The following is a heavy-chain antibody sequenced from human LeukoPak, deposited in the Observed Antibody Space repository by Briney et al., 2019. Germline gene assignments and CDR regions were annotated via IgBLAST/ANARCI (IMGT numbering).Heavy chain of an antibody. CDR3: ARPPSYNWTDGGHH. Sequence: ASVKVSCKASGYTFTSYGISGVRQARGQGLEGMGWISAYNGNTNYAQKLQGRVTMNTHTSTSKAYLELRSLSSDDPAVYYCARPPSYNWTDGGHHWAQGPLVRVPS. J-gene: IGHJ5*02. CDR1: GYTFTSYG. V-gene: IGHV1-18*04. D-gene: IGHD1-1*01. CDR2: ISAYNGNT.